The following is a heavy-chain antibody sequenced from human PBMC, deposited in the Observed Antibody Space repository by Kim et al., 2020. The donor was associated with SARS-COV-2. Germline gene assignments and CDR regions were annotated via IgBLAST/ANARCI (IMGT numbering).Heavy chain of an antibody. CDR1: GVIVSSNY. CDR3: ARERRGAFDI. J-gene: IGHJ3*02. V-gene: IGHV3-66*01. CDR2: IYSGGIT. Sequence: GGSLRLSCAASGVIVSSNYMSWVRQAPGKGLEWVSVIYSGGITFYADSVKGRFTISRDNSKNTLYLQMNSLRAEDTAVYYCARERRGAFDIWGQGTMVTVSS.